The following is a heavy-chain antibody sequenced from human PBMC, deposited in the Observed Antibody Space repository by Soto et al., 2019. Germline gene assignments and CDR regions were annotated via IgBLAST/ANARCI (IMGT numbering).Heavy chain of an antibody. Sequence: EVHLVESGGGLVQPGGSLRLSCAAFGFTLSKPHMYLVRQATGKSLEWVSAIGIGGDTYYPASVKGRFTISRQNAKNSLYLQMNNLRAGDTAVYYCARGPGSPRYYNGMDVWGQGTTVTVSS. CDR1: GFTLSKPH. V-gene: IGHV3-13*01. D-gene: IGHD3-10*01. CDR3: ARGPGSPRYYNGMDV. J-gene: IGHJ6*02. CDR2: IGIGGDT.